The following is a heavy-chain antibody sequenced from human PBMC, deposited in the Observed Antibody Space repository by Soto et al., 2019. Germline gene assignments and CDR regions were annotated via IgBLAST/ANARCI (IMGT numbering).Heavy chain of an antibody. J-gene: IGHJ4*02. CDR1: GGSISSGGYY. D-gene: IGHD3-22*01. Sequence: TLSLTCTVSGGSISSGGYYWSWIRQHPGKGLEWIGYIYYSGSTYYNPSLKSRVTISVDTSKNQFSLKLSSVTAADTAVYYCARDLARVQYYYDSSGPGGYFDYWGQGTLVTVSS. CDR3: ARDLARVQYYYDSSGPGGYFDY. CDR2: IYYSGST. V-gene: IGHV4-31*03.